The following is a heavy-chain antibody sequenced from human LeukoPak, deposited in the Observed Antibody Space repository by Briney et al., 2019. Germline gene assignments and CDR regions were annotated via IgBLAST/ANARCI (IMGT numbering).Heavy chain of an antibody. D-gene: IGHD3-9*01. CDR1: GFTFSSYA. Sequence: PGGSLRLSCAASGFTFSSYAMSWVRQAPGKGLEWVSAISGSGGSTYYADSVKGRFTISRDNSKNTLYLQMNSLRAEDTAVYYCANLKTGSMSGPDYWGQGTLVTVSS. CDR2: ISGSGGST. V-gene: IGHV3-23*01. J-gene: IGHJ4*02. CDR3: ANLKTGSMSGPDY.